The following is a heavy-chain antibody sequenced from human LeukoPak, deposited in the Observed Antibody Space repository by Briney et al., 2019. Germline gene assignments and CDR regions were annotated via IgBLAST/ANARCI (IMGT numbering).Heavy chain of an antibody. CDR2: IRYDGSNK. J-gene: IGHJ6*03. D-gene: IGHD5-12*01. CDR3: AKAMIVATIGGGYYYYYMDV. Sequence: GGSLRLSCAASGFTFSSYGMHWVRQAPGKGLEWVAFIRYDGSNKYYADSVKGRFTISRDNSKNTLYLQMNSLRAEDTAVHYCAKAMIVATIGGGYYYYYMDVWGKGTTVTVSS. V-gene: IGHV3-30*02. CDR1: GFTFSSYG.